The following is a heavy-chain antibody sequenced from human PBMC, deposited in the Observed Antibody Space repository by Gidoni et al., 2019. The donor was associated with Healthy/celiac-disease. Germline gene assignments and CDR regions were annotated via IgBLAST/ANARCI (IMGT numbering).Heavy chain of an antibody. V-gene: IGHV3-48*02. Sequence: EVQLVESGGGLVQPGGSLRLSCAASGFTFSRYSMNWVRQAPGKGLEWVSYISSSSSTIYYADSVKGRFTISRDNAKNSLYLQMNSLRDEDTAVYYCARAPYYYGSGSFFDYWGQGTLVTVSS. CDR2: ISSSSSTI. CDR1: GFTFSRYS. CDR3: ARAPYYYGSGSFFDY. J-gene: IGHJ4*02. D-gene: IGHD3-10*01.